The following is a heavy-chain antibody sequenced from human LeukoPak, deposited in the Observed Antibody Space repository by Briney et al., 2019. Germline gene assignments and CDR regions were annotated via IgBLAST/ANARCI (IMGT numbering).Heavy chain of an antibody. CDR1: GFTFTTYA. Sequence: GGSLRLSCAASGFTFTTYAMTWVRRAPGMRLEWVSAISGSGDATYYADSVKGRFTISRDNSENTVYLQVSSLRAGDTAVYYCARLSGTSGTTSRVLHYWGQGALVTVSS. V-gene: IGHV3-23*01. CDR2: ISGSGDAT. CDR3: ARLSGTSGTTSRVLHY. J-gene: IGHJ4*02. D-gene: IGHD1-1*01.